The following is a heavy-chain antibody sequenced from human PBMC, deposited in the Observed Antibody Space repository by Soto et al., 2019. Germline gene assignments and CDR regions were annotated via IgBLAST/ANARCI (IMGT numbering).Heavy chain of an antibody. D-gene: IGHD3-10*01. Sequence: GASVKVSCKASGFTFTSSAVQWVRQARGQRLEWIGWIVVGSGNTNYAQKFQERVTITRDMSTSTVYMELSSLRSEDTAVYYCARVFMVRGVIMPTDYWGQGTLVTVSS. CDR3: ARVFMVRGVIMPTDY. CDR1: GFTFTSSA. CDR2: IVVGSGNT. V-gene: IGHV1-58*01. J-gene: IGHJ4*02.